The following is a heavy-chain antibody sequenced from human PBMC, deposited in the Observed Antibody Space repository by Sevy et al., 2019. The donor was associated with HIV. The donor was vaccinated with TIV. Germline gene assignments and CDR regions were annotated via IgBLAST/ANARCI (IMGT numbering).Heavy chain of an antibody. D-gene: IGHD1-1*01. CDR2: IKSKTDGGTI. CDR1: GFTFSHAW. CDR3: TLDGIWNVGNNYYYGMDV. V-gene: IGHV3-15*01. J-gene: IGHJ6*02. Sequence: GGSLRLSCAASGFTFSHAWMSWVRQAPGKGLEWVGRIKSKTDGGTIDYVAPVKGRFTIARDDSKNTLYLQLNSLKSEDTAVYYCTLDGIWNVGNNYYYGMDVWGQGTMVTVSS.